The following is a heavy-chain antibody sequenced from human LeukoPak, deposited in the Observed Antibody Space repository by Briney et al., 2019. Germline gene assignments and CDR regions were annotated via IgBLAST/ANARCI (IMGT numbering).Heavy chain of an antibody. V-gene: IGHV4-4*02. CDR1: GGSISSSNW. D-gene: IGHD5-12*01. Sequence: PSGTLSLTCAVSGGSISSSNWWSWVRQPPGKGLEWIGEIYHSGSTNYNPSLKSRVTISVDKSKNQFSLKLSSVTAADTAVYYCARGTRGYSGYDYPDFWGQGTLVTVSS. CDR2: IYHSGST. J-gene: IGHJ4*02. CDR3: ARGTRGYSGYDYPDF.